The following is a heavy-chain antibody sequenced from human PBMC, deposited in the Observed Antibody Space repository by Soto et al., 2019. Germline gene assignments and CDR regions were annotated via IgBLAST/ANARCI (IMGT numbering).Heavy chain of an antibody. J-gene: IGHJ4*02. Sequence: QVQLVQSGAEVKKPGSSVKVSCKASGGTFSSYTISWVRQAPGQGLEWMGRIIPILGIANYAQKFQGRVTITEDKSTSTAYMELSSLRSEDTAVYYSATDNWNDFLFDYRGQGTLVTVSS. CDR2: IIPILGIA. D-gene: IGHD1-20*01. CDR3: ATDNWNDFLFDY. V-gene: IGHV1-69*08. CDR1: GGTFSSYT.